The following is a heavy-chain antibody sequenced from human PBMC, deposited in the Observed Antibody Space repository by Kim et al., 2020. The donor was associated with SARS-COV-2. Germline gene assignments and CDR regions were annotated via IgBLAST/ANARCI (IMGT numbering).Heavy chain of an antibody. CDR1: GGSISSGGYS. D-gene: IGHD3-3*01. CDR2: IYHSGST. V-gene: IGHV4-30-2*01. CDR3: ARGMARDDFWSGPNSYNWFDP. J-gene: IGHJ5*02. Sequence: SETLSLTCAVSGGSISSGGYSWSWIRQPPGKGLEWIGYIYHSGSTYYNPSLKSRVTISVDRSKNQFSLKLSSVTAADTAVYYCARGMARDDFWSGPNSYNWFDPWGQGTLVTVSS.